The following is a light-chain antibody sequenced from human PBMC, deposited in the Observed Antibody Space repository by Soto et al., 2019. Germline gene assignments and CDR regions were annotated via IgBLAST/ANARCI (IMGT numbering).Light chain of an antibody. CDR3: QKYNNWPLT. Sequence: EIVMTQSPATLSVSPGESVTLSCRASESVYSYLAWYQQKPGQAPRLLIYGASTRATGIPARFSGSGSGTEFTLTISSLQSEDSAVYYCQKYNNWPLTFGGGTKVDIK. CDR2: GAS. V-gene: IGKV3-15*01. CDR1: ESVYSY. J-gene: IGKJ4*01.